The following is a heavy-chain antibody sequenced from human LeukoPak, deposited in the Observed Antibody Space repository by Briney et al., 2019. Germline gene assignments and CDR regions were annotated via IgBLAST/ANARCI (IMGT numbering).Heavy chain of an antibody. CDR1: GGTFSSYA. V-gene: IGHV1-69*13. J-gene: IGHJ3*02. CDR2: IIPIFGTA. D-gene: IGHD6-19*01. Sequence: SVKVSCKASGGTFSSYAISWVRQAPGQGLEWMGGIIPIFGTANYAQKFQGRVTITADESTSTAYMELSSLRSEDTAVYYCARGGYSSATDAFDIWGQGAMVTVSS. CDR3: ARGGYSSATDAFDI.